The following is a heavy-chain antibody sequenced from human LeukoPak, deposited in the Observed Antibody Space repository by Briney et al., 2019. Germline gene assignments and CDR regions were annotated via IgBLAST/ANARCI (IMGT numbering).Heavy chain of an antibody. Sequence: TSETLSLTCTVSGGLISISTYYWGWIRQPPGKGLEWIGSIYYSGTTHYNPSLKSRVTIAVDTSKNQFSLKLSSVTAADTAVYYCARGLKRQNQQWLGGRFDYWGQGTLVTVSS. D-gene: IGHD6-19*01. J-gene: IGHJ4*02. V-gene: IGHV4-39*07. CDR3: ARGLKRQNQQWLGGRFDY. CDR2: IYYSGTT. CDR1: GGLISISTYY.